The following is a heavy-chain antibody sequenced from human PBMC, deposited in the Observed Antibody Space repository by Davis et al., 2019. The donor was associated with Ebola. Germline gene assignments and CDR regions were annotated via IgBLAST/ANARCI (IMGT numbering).Heavy chain of an antibody. CDR2: INHRGST. CDR1: GGSVSSGTYY. J-gene: IGHJ3*02. V-gene: IGHV4-39*07. Sequence: SETLSLTCTVSGGSVSSGTYYWSWIRQPPGKGLEWIGEINHRGSTNYNPSLTSRVTISVDKSKNQFSLKVTSVTAEDTAVYYCARDRRYCSSTSCRSFDIWGQGTMVTVSS. D-gene: IGHD2-2*01. CDR3: ARDRRYCSSTSCRSFDI.